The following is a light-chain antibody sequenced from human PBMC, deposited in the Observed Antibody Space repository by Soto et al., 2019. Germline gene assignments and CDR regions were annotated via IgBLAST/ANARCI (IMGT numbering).Light chain of an antibody. V-gene: IGLV1-44*01. CDR1: SSNIGSNT. CDR3: AAWDDSLNGVV. J-gene: IGLJ2*01. CDR2: SNN. Sequence: QSVLTQPPSASGTPGQRVTISCSGSSSNIGSNTVNWYQQLPGTAPKLLIYSNNQRPSGVPDRFSGSKSGTSASLAISGRQSGDEADYYCAAWDDSLNGVVFGGGTKVTVL.